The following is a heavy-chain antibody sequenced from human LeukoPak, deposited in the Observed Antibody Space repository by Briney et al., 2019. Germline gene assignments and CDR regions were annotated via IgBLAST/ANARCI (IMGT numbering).Heavy chain of an antibody. J-gene: IGHJ5*02. V-gene: IGHV3-23*01. CDR3: AKRLTASSTWTSLDP. D-gene: IGHD1-1*01. Sequence: RGSLRLSCAASGFTFSSYALNWVRQAPGKGLEWVSVIYGSGTTTYYADSVRGRFTISRDSSKSTMYLQMNSLRVEDTAVYYCAKRLTASSTWTSLDPWGQGTLVTVSS. CDR2: IYGSGTTT. CDR1: GFTFSSYA.